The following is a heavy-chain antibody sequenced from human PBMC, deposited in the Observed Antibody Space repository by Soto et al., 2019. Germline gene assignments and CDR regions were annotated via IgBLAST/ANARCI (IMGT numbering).Heavy chain of an antibody. Sequence: PGGSLRLSCAASGFTFRNYAMNWVRQAPGKGLEWVSGISDSGGSTYYADSVKGRFTISRDNSKNTLYLQMNSLRAEDTAVYYCAKNQRDELSGDYYFFVDYWGQGILVTVSS. CDR2: ISDSGGST. J-gene: IGHJ4*02. CDR1: GFTFRNYA. D-gene: IGHD3-10*01. CDR3: AKNQRDELSGDYYFFVDY. V-gene: IGHV3-23*01.